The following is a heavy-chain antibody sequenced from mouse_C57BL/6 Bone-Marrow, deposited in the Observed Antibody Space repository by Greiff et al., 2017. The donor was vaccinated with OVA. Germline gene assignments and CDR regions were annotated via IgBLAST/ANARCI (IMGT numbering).Heavy chain of an antibody. D-gene: IGHD2-5*01. CDR3: TTPTYYSNYHDAMDY. CDR1: GFNIKDDY. Sequence: EVQLQQSGAELVRPGASVKLSCTASGFNIKDDYMHWVKQRPEQGLEWIGWIDPENGDTEYASKFQGKATITADTSSNTAYLQLSSLTSEDTAVYYGTTPTYYSNYHDAMDYWGQGTSVTVSA. CDR2: IDPENGDT. V-gene: IGHV14-4*01. J-gene: IGHJ4*01.